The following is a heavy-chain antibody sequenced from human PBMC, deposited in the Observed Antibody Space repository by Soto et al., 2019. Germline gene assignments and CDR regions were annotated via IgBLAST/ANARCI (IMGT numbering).Heavy chain of an antibody. V-gene: IGHV4-59*01. CDR2: IYYSGST. J-gene: IGHJ3*02. D-gene: IGHD1-26*01. CDR3: ARNLGARADDAFDI. CDR1: GGSISSDY. Sequence: AETLCITCTVSGGSISSDYWGWTRQPPGKGLEWIGYIYYSGSTNYNPSLKSRVTISVDTSKNQFSLKLSSVTAADTAVYYCARNLGARADDAFDIWGQGTMVTVS.